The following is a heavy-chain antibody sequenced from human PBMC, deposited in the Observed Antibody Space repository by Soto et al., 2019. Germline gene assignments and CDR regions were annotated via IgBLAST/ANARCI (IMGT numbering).Heavy chain of an antibody. CDR1: GFTFSSYA. CDR2: ISGSGGST. D-gene: IGHD4-17*01. J-gene: IGHJ4*02. CDR3: AKSRYGGPTSSYYFDY. Sequence: GGSLRLSCAASGFTFSSYAMSWVRQAPGKGLEWVSAISGSGGSTYYADSVKGRFTISRDNSKNTLYLQMNSLRAEDTAVYYCAKSRYGGPTSSYYFDYWGQGTLVTVSS. V-gene: IGHV3-23*01.